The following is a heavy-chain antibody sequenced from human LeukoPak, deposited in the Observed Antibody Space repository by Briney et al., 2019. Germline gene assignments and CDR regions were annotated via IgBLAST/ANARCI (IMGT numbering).Heavy chain of an antibody. D-gene: IGHD5-18*01. J-gene: IGHJ4*02. Sequence: SVKVSCKSSGGTFSNHAISWVRQAPGQGLEWMGRIIPLLDITNSAQQFQGRVTFTADKSTTTAYMELSGLRSDDTAVYFRARGGYALSFFEYWGQGSLVTVSS. CDR2: IIPLLDIT. CDR1: GGTFSNHA. CDR3: ARGGYALSFFEY. V-gene: IGHV1-69*04.